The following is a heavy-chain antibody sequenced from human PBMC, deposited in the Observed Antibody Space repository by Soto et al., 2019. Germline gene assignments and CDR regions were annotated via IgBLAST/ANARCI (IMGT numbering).Heavy chain of an antibody. CDR2: IIPILGIA. CDR3: ARYGSGSYYNTYYFDY. D-gene: IGHD3-10*01. J-gene: IGHJ4*02. Sequence: GASVKVSCKASGGTFSSYTISWVRQAPGQGLEWMGRIIPILGIANYAQKFQGRVTITADKSTSTTYMELSSLRSEDTAVYYCARYGSGSYYNTYYFDYWGQGTLVTVSS. V-gene: IGHV1-69*02. CDR1: GGTFSSYT.